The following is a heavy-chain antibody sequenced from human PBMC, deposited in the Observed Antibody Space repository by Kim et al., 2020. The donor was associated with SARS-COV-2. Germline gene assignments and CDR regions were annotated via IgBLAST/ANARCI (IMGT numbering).Heavy chain of an antibody. V-gene: IGHV3-23*01. CDR3: AGRYKPLAYSSLYNWFDP. CDR2: ISGSGGST. D-gene: IGHD6-19*01. CDR1: GFTFSSYA. Sequence: GGSLRLSCAASGFTFSSYAMSWVRQAPGKGLEWVSAISGSGGSTYYADSVKGRFTISRDNSKNTLYLQMNSLRAEDTAVYYCAGRYKPLAYSSLYNWFDPWGQGTLVTVSS. J-gene: IGHJ5*02.